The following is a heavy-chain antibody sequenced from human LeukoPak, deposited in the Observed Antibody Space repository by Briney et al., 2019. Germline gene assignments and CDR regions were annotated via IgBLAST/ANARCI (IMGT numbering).Heavy chain of an antibody. CDR2: IIPIFGTA. D-gene: IGHD5-24*01. V-gene: IGHV1-69*05. Sequence: SVKVSCKASGGTFSSYAISWVRQAPGQGLEWMGGIIPIFGTANYAQKFQGRVTITTDESTSTAYMELSSLRSEDTAVYYCARGEWLQPGYYYTDVWGKGTTVTVSS. CDR3: ARGEWLQPGYYYTDV. J-gene: IGHJ6*03. CDR1: GGTFSSYA.